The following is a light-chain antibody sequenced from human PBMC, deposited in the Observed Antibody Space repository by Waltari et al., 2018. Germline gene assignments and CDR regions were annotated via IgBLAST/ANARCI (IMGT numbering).Light chain of an antibody. J-gene: IGKJ4*01. CDR2: AAS. Sequence: AIQMTQSPSSLSAXXXDRVTITCRASQGIRNDLGWYQQKPGKAPKLLIYAASSFQGGVXSRFSGRGSGXDFTLTXXSLQPEDXAXXYCLQDYNYPPTXXGGXKVEIK. V-gene: IGKV1-6*01. CDR3: LQDYNYPPT. CDR1: QGIRND.